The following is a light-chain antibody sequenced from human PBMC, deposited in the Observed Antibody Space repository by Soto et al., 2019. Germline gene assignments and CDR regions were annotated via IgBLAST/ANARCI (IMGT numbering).Light chain of an antibody. V-gene: IGKV1-39*01. J-gene: IGKJ4*01. CDR1: QTLFTY. Sequence: DIQMTQSPSSLSASVGDRVTITCRASQTLFTYLNWYQHKPGKAPKLLVYDASTLQSGVPSRFSASGSRTDFTLTIINLQPEDFANYYCQLNDITPPFTFDGGTKVE. CDR2: DAS. CDR3: QLNDITPPFT.